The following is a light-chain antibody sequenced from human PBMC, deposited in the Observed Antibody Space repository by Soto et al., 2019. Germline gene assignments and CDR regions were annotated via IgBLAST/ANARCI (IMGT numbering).Light chain of an antibody. CDR3: AAWDDSLSGPV. CDR1: SSNIGTNVGTNY. V-gene: IGLV1-47*01. J-gene: IGLJ3*02. CDR2: RND. Sequence: QSVLTQPPSASGTPGQRVTISCSGSSSNIGTNVGTNYVYWYQQFPGTAPKLLIYRNDQRPSGVPDRFSGSKSGTAASLAISGLRSEDEADYYCAAWDDSLSGPVFGGGTKLTV.